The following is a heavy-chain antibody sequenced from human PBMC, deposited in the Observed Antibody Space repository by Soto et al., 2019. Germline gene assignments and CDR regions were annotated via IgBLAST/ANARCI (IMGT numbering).Heavy chain of an antibody. CDR2: IHNSSSTT. J-gene: IGHJ6*02. V-gene: IGHV3-74*01. D-gene: IGHD3-3*01. CDR3: ASMSQVSEWLLDGMDV. CDR1: GFTFSSYW. Sequence: GGSLRLSCAASGFTFSSYWMHWVRQAPGKGLMWVSCIHNSSSTTSYADSVKGRFTISRDNAKNSLYLQMNSLRAEDTAVYYCASMSQVSEWLLDGMDVWGQGTTVTVSS.